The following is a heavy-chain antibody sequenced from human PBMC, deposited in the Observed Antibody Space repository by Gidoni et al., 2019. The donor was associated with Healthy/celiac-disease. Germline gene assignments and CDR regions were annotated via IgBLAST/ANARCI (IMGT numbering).Heavy chain of an antibody. Sequence: EVQLVESGGGLVQPGGSLRLSCAASGFPFSSYAMHWVRQAPGKGLEYVSAISSNGGSTYYANSVKGRFTISRDNSKNTLYLQMGSLRAEDMAVYYCARSMNYYDSSGYYYGVAFDYWGQGTLVTVSS. V-gene: IGHV3-64*01. D-gene: IGHD3-22*01. CDR3: ARSMNYYDSSGYYYGVAFDY. CDR2: ISSNGGST. J-gene: IGHJ4*02. CDR1: GFPFSSYA.